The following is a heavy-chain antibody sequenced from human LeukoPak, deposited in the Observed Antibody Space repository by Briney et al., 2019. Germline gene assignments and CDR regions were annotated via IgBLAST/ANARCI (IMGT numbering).Heavy chain of an antibody. J-gene: IGHJ6*03. V-gene: IGHV1-2*02. CDR3: ARGEGDGSGSYGEAEYYYNYYMDV. CDR1: GYTFTSYG. Sequence: ASVKVSCKASGYTFTSYGISWVRQAPGQGLEWMGWINPNSGGTNYAQKFQGRVTMTRDTSISTAYMELSRLRSDDTAVYYCARGEGDGSGSYGEAEYYYNYYMDVWGKGTTVTVSS. CDR2: INPNSGGT. D-gene: IGHD3-10*01.